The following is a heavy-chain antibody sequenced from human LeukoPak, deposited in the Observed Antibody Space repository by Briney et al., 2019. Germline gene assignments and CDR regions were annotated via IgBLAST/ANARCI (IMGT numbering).Heavy chain of an antibody. V-gene: IGHV4-59*01. CDR2: IYYSGST. Sequence: SETLSLTCTVSGGSISSYYWSWIRQPPGKGLEWIGYIYYSGSTNYNPSLKSRVTISVDTSKHQFSLKLSSVTAADTAVYYCARDRSSSGWYYFDCWGQGTLVTVSS. D-gene: IGHD6-19*01. J-gene: IGHJ4*02. CDR1: GGSISSYY. CDR3: ARDRSSSGWYYFDC.